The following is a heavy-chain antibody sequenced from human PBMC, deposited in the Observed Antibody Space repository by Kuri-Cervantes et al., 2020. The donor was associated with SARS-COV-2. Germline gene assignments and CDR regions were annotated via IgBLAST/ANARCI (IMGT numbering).Heavy chain of an antibody. D-gene: IGHD3-16*01. J-gene: IGHJ3*02. Sequence: SETLSLTCTVSGGSISSYYWSWIRQPPGKGLEWIGYIYYSESTNYNPSLKSRVTISVDTSKNQFSLKLRSVTAADAAVYYCARVWGEPDAFDIWGQGTMVTVSS. CDR1: GGSISSYY. V-gene: IGHV4-59*01. CDR3: ARVWGEPDAFDI. CDR2: IYYSEST.